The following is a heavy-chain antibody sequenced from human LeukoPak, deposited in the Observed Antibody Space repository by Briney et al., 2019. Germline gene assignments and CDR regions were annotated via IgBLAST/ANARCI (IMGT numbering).Heavy chain of an antibody. CDR3: ARGDIVVVPAATGNWFDP. V-gene: IGHV1-2*02. Sequence: ASVKISCKASGYTFTGYCMHWVRQAPGQGLEWMGWINPNSGGTNYAQKFQGRVTMTRDTSISTAYMELSRLRSDDTAVYYCARGDIVVVPAATGNWFDPWGQGTLVIVSS. CDR1: GYTFTGYC. J-gene: IGHJ5*02. D-gene: IGHD2-2*01. CDR2: INPNSGGT.